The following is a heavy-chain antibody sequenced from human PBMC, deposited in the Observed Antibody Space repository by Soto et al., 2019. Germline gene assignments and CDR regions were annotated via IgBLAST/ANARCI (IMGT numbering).Heavy chain of an antibody. V-gene: IGHV1-69*13. CDR1: GGTFSSYA. Sequence: SVKVSCKASGGTFSSYAISWVRQAPGQGLEWMGGIIPIFGTANYAQKFQGRVTITADESTSTAYMELSSLRSEDTAVYYCARAVTEIKYYYYGMDVWGQGTTVTVSS. J-gene: IGHJ6*02. CDR2: IIPIFGTA. CDR3: ARAVTEIKYYYYGMDV. D-gene: IGHD2-21*02.